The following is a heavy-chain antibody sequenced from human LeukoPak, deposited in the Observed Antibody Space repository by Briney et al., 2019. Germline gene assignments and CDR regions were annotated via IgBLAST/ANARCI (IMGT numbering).Heavy chain of an antibody. J-gene: IGHJ3*02. D-gene: IGHD6-6*01. V-gene: IGHV3-23*01. CDR1: GFTFSNQA. CDR3: ARANSSSDAFDI. Sequence: GGSLRLSCVASGFTFSNQAMTWVRQTPGKGLEWVSSISFTGDRTYYVDSVKGRFTVSRDNSKNTLYVQMNSLTAADTAVYYCARANSSSDAFDIWGQGTMVTVSS. CDR2: ISFTGDRT.